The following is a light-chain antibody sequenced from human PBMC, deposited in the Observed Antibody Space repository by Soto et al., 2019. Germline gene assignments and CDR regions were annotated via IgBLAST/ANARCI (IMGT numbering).Light chain of an antibody. CDR2: LNSVGSH. CDR3: QTWGTGPLV. Sequence: QAVVTQSPSASASLGASVKLTCTLSSGHSSYAIAWHQQQPEKGPRYLMKLNSVGSHSKGDGIPDRFSGSSSGAERYLTISSLQSEDEADYYCQTWGTGPLVFGGGTKLTVL. V-gene: IGLV4-69*01. CDR1: SGHSSYA. J-gene: IGLJ2*01.